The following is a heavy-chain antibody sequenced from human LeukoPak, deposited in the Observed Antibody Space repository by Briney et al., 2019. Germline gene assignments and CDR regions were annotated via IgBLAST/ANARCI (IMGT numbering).Heavy chain of an antibody. CDR3: ARDEALILLGY. D-gene: IGHD2-15*01. CDR2: INPNSGGR. CDR1: GYTFTGYY. V-gene: IGHV1-2*02. Sequence: ASVKVSCKASGYTFTGYYMHWVRQAPGQGLEWMGWINPNSGGRNYAQKFQGRVTMTRDTSISTAYMELSRLRSDDTAVYYCARDEALILLGYWGQGTLVTVSS. J-gene: IGHJ4*02.